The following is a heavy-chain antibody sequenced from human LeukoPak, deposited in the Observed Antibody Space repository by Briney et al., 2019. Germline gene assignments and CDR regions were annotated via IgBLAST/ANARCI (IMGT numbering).Heavy chain of an antibody. D-gene: IGHD1-26*01. J-gene: IGHJ4*02. CDR1: GGSISSYY. CDR2: IHYSGST. Sequence: PSETLSLTCTVSGGSISSYYWSWIRQPPGKGLEWIGYIHYSGSTNYNPSLKSRVTMSVDTSKNQFSLRLSSVTAADTAVYYCARHLWSGYSGTYYSSRYYFDYWGQGTLVTVSS. CDR3: ARHLWSGYSGTYYSSRYYFDY. V-gene: IGHV4-59*08.